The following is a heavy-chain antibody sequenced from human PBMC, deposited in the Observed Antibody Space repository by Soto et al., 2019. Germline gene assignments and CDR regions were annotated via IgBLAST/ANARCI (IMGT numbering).Heavy chain of an antibody. CDR2: IIPMFGTA. Sequence: QVQLVQSGAEVKKPGSSVKVSCKASGDTFSSYAINWVRQAPGQGLEWMGGIIPMFGTANYAQKFKGRVTITAGESTSTVYLELSSLRSEDTAVYYCARVGTAQYYDSRGYYSPLDYWGQGTLVTVSS. CDR3: ARVGTAQYYDSRGYYSPLDY. J-gene: IGHJ4*02. CDR1: GDTFSSYA. D-gene: IGHD3-22*01. V-gene: IGHV1-69*01.